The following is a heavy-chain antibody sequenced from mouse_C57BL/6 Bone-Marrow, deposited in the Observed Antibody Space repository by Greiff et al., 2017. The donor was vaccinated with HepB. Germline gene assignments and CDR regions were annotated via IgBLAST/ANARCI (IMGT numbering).Heavy chain of an antibody. CDR2: ISYDGSN. CDR3: ARDPFAY. CDR1: GYSITSGYY. Sequence: EVQLKESGPGLVKPSQSLSLTCSVTGYSITSGYYWNWIRQFPGNKLEWMGYISYDGSNNYNPSLKNRISITRDTSKNQFFLKLNSVTTEDTATYYCARDPFAYWGQGTLVTVSA. V-gene: IGHV3-6*01. J-gene: IGHJ3*01.